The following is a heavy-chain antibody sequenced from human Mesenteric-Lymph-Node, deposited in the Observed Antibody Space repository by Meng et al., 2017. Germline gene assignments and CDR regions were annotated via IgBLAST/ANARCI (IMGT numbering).Heavy chain of an antibody. J-gene: IGHJ6*02. CDR2: INPSGGST. D-gene: IGHD3-22*01. CDR3: AREGLLIYYYDSSGYYRKAYYYGMDV. V-gene: IGHV1-46*01. Sequence: ASVKVSCKASGYTFTSYYMHWVRQAPGQGLEWMGIINPSGGSTSYAQKFQGRVTMTRDTSTSTVYMELSSLRSEDTAVYYCAREGLLIYYYDSSGYYRKAYYYGMDVWGQGTTVTVSS. CDR1: GYTFTSYY.